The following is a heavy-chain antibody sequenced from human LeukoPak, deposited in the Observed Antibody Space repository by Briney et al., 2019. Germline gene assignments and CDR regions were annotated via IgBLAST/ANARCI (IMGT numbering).Heavy chain of an antibody. CDR1: GFTFSSYG. CDR3: AKDSDHYDSSGYGLDY. V-gene: IGHV3-30*18. Sequence: GGSLRLSCAASGFTFSSYGMHWVRQAPGKGLEWVAVISYDGSSKYYADSVKGRFTISRDNSKNTLYLQMNSLRAEDTAVYYCAKDSDHYDSSGYGLDYWGQGTLVTVSS. CDR2: ISYDGSSK. J-gene: IGHJ4*02. D-gene: IGHD3-22*01.